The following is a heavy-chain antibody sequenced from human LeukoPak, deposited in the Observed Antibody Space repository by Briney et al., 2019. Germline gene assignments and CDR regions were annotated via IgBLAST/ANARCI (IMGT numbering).Heavy chain of an antibody. CDR1: GASVTSGGFY. V-gene: IGHV4-39*01. J-gene: IGHJ5*02. D-gene: IGHD3-10*01. CDR3: ARHSGSGSESRPFDP. CDR2: IYYTGST. Sequence: TSETLSLTCSVSGASVTSGGFYWGWLRQPPGKGPEWIATIYYTGSTYYNPSLKSRVSISIDTSKNQFSLRLTSVTATDTAVYHCARHSGSGSESRPFDPWGQGTLVGVSS.